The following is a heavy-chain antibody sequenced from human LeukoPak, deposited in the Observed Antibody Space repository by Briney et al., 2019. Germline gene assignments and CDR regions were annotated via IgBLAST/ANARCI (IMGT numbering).Heavy chain of an antibody. CDR1: GGSFSGYY. V-gene: IGHV4-34*01. J-gene: IGHJ4*02. D-gene: IGHD3-10*01. Sequence: KPSQTLSLTCAVYGGSFSGYYWSWIRQPPGKGLEWIGEINHSGSTNYNPSLKSRVTISVDTSKNQFSLKLSSVTAADTAVYYCARALNGSGTKGPLDYWGQGTLVTVSS. CDR2: INHSGST. CDR3: ARALNGSGTKGPLDY.